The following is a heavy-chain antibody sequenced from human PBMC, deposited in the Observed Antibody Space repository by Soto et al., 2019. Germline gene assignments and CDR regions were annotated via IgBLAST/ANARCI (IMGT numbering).Heavy chain of an antibody. D-gene: IGHD2-2*02. V-gene: IGHV3-23*01. CDR3: AKDRYPN. CDR2: ISGSGGST. CDR1: GFTFSSYA. J-gene: IGHJ4*02. Sequence: EVQLLESGGGLVQPGGSLRLSCAASGFTFSSYAMSWVRQAPGKGLEWVSAISGSGGSTYYADSGEGRFTISRDNSKNTMYLQVNSLRAEETAVYYCAKDRYPNWGQGSLVTVSS.